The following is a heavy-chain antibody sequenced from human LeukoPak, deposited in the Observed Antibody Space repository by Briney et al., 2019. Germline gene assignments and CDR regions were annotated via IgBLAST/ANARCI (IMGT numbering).Heavy chain of an antibody. CDR3: ARCRMWLPKYNWFDP. J-gene: IGHJ5*02. V-gene: IGHV4-39*07. CDR1: GGSISSSSYY. CDR2: IYYSGST. D-gene: IGHD5-12*01. Sequence: SETLSLTCTVSGGSISSSSYYWGWIRQPPGKGLEWIGSIYYSGSTYYNPSLKSRVTISVDTSKNQFSLKLSSVTAADTAVYYCARCRMWLPKYNWFDPWGQGTLVTVSS.